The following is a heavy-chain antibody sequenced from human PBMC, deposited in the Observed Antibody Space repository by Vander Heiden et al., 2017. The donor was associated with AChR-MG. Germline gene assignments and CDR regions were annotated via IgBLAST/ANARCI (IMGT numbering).Heavy chain of an antibody. V-gene: IGHV3-30*18. CDR3: AKDHFSSTSCHYYYYMDV. CDR2: ISYDGSNK. D-gene: IGHD2-2*01. CDR1: GFTFSSYG. J-gene: IGHJ6*03. Sequence: QVQLVESGGGVVQPGRSLRLSCAASGFTFSSYGLHWVRPAPGKGLEWVAVISYDGSNKYYADSVKGRVTISRDNSKNTLYLQMNSLRAEETAVYYCAKDHFSSTSCHYYYYMDVWGKGTTVTVSS.